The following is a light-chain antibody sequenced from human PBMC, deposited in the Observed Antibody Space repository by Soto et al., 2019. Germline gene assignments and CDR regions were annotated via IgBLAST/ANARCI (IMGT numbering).Light chain of an antibody. CDR1: PSVNSN. CDR3: QQDNNWPPYT. Sequence: ELVMTQSPATLSVSPGERATLSCRASPSVNSNLAWYQQKPGQAPSLGIYGASTTATGVPARFSGSGSGTEFTLTISSLQSEDFAVYYCQQDNNWPPYTFGQGTKLEIK. V-gene: IGKV3-15*01. CDR2: GAS. J-gene: IGKJ2*01.